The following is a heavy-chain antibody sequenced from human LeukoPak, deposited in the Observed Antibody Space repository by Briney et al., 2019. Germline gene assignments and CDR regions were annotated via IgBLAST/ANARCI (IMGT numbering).Heavy chain of an antibody. CDR1: GYSISSGYY. CDR2: IYYSGST. V-gene: IGHV4-38-2*01. CDR3: ARHRQQLVDY. D-gene: IGHD6-13*01. Sequence: NPSETLSLTCAVSGYSISSGYYWVWIRQPPGKGLEWIGSIYYSGSTYYNPSLKSRVTISIDTSKNQFSLKLSSVTAADTAVYYCARHRQQLVDYWGQGTLVTVSS. J-gene: IGHJ4*02.